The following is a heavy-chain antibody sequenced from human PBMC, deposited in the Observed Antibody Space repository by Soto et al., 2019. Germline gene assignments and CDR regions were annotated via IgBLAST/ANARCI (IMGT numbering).Heavy chain of an antibody. Sequence: EVQLVESGGGLVQPGGSRRLSCAASGFTLSSYSMNWVRQAPGKGLEWVTYISSSSSTIYYADSVKGRFTISRDNAKNSLYLQMNSLRDEDTAVYYCARTLDDFWSGYYREGWCMDVWGQGTTVTVSS. V-gene: IGHV3-48*02. J-gene: IGHJ6*02. D-gene: IGHD3-3*01. CDR2: ISSSSSTI. CDR1: GFTLSSYS. CDR3: ARTLDDFWSGYYREGWCMDV.